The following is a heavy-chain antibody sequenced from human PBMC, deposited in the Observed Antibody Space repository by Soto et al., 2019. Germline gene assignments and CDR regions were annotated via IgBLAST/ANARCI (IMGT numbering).Heavy chain of an antibody. Sequence: QPGGSLRLSCAASGFTFSSYGMHWVRQAPGKGLEWVAVISYDGSNKYYADSVKGRFTISRDNSKNTLYLQMNSLRAEDTAVYYCAKDQITMIVVGGMDVWGQGTTVTVSS. D-gene: IGHD3-22*01. V-gene: IGHV3-30*18. J-gene: IGHJ6*02. CDR3: AKDQITMIVVGGMDV. CDR2: ISYDGSNK. CDR1: GFTFSSYG.